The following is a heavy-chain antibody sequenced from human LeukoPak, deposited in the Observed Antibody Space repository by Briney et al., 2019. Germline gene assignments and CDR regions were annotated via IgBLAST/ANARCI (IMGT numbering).Heavy chain of an antibody. D-gene: IGHD3-16*01. CDR3: AGRVWGSFRDY. CDR1: GGSITSSSYY. Sequence: SETLSLTCTVSGGSITSSSYYWGWIRQPPGKGLEWIGSVYYSGSTYYNPSLKSRVTMSVDTSKNQFSLKLSSVTAADTAVYYCAGRVWGSFRDYWGQGTLVTVSS. J-gene: IGHJ4*02. CDR2: VYYSGST. V-gene: IGHV4-39*01.